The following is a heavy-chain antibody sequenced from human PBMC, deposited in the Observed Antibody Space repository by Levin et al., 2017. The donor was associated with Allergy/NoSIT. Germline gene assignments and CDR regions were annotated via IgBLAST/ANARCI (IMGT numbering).Heavy chain of an antibody. CDR3: ARDLEDYVWGSYRYCDY. Sequence: GGSLRLSCAASGFTFSSYSMNWVRQAPGKGLEWVSSISSSSSYIYYADSVKGRFTISRDNAKNSLYLQMNSLRAEDTAVYYCARDLEDYVWGSYRYCDYWGQGTLVTVSS. V-gene: IGHV3-21*01. CDR1: GFTFSSYS. CDR2: ISSSSSYI. J-gene: IGHJ4*02. D-gene: IGHD3-16*02.